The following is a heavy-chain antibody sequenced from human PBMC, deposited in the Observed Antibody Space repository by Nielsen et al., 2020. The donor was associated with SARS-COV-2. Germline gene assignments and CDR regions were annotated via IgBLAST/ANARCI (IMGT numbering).Heavy chain of an antibody. J-gene: IGHJ4*02. V-gene: IGHV3-21*06. D-gene: IGHD1-26*01. CDR2: ITGNSDYK. CDR3: GGIVGAL. Sequence: GESLKISCVASGFSFSNYSMNWVRQAPGKGLEWVSVITGNSDYKSYADSLRGRFTIFKDNAKNSLYLQMNSLRVEDTAVYYCGGIVGALWGQGTLVTVSS. CDR1: GFSFSNYS.